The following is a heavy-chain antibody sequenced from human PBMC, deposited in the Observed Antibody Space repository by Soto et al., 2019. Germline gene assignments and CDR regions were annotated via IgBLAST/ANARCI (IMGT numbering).Heavy chain of an antibody. CDR2: ISPDGRTT. CDR3: AKDVKRGDSGATDY. V-gene: IGHV3-7*03. Sequence: PGGSLRLSCAASGFMFSRSWMSWVRQAPGEGLKWVASISPDGRTTYYVDSVKGRFTISRDNAENSLYLQMHSLRPEDTALYFCAKDVKRGDSGATDYWGQGTLVTVSS. J-gene: IGHJ4*02. CDR1: GFMFSRSW. D-gene: IGHD3-16*01.